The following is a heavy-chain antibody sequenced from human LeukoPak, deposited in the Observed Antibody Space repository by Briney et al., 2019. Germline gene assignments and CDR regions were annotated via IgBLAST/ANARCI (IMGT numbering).Heavy chain of an antibody. CDR3: ARQGPTYGDYEGYFDY. Sequence: SETLSLTCTVSNYSISSGYYWGWIRQPPGKGLEWIGSIYHSGSTYYNPSLKSRVTISVDTSKNQFSLKLSSVTAADAAVYYCARQGPTYGDYEGYFDYLGQGTLVTVSS. D-gene: IGHD4-17*01. CDR2: IYHSGST. V-gene: IGHV4-38-2*02. CDR1: NYSISSGYY. J-gene: IGHJ4*02.